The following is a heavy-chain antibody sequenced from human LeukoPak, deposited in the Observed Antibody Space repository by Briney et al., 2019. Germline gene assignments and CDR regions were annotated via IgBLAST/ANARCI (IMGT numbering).Heavy chain of an antibody. V-gene: IGHV4-39*07. CDR1: GGPVTSSTYH. Sequence: SETLSLTCTVSGGPVTSSTYHWGWVRQPPGKGLEWIGSIYYSGSTYYSPSLKSRVTMSVGTSNNQFSLNLSSVTAADTALYYCAGEYSSSPGIWGQGTMVTVSS. CDR3: AGEYSSSPGI. CDR2: IYYSGST. J-gene: IGHJ3*02. D-gene: IGHD6-6*01.